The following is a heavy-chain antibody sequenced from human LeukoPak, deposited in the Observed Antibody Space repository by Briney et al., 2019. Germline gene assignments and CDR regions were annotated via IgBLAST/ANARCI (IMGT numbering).Heavy chain of an antibody. CDR2: ISSSGSTI. J-gene: IGHJ4*02. CDR3: ARVLVGATGPFDY. CDR1: GFTFSSYS. Sequence: GGSLRLSCAASGFTFSSYSMNWVRQAPGKGLEWVSYISSSGSTIYYADSVKGRFTISRDNAKNSLYLQMNSLRAEDTAVYYCARVLVGATGPFDYWGQGTLVTVSS. V-gene: IGHV3-48*04. D-gene: IGHD1-26*01.